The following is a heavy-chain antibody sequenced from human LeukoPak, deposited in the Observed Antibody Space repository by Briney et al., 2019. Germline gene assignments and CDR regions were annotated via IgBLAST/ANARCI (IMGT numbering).Heavy chain of an antibody. V-gene: IGHV1-46*01. D-gene: IGHD2-15*01. CDR2: INPSGGST. CDR1: GGTFSSYA. J-gene: IGHJ4*02. CDR3: ARERCSGGSCYSDY. Sequence: GSSVKVSFKASGGTFSSYAISWVRQAPGQGLEWMGIINPSGGSTSYAQKFQGRVTMTRDTSTSTVYMGLSSLRSEDTAVYYCARERCSGGSCYSDYWGQGTLVTVSS.